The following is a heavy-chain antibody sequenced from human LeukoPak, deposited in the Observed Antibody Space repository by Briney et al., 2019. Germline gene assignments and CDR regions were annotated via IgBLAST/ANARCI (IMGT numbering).Heavy chain of an antibody. J-gene: IGHJ4*02. V-gene: IGHV3-30*02. D-gene: IGHD6-13*01. CDR2: IRYDGSNK. Sequence: GGSLRLSCAASGFTFSSYGMHWVRQAPGKGLEWVAFIRYDGSNKYYADSVKGRFTISRDNSKNTLYLQMNSLRAEDTAVYYCAKDSYGSWYRNVFDYWGQGTLVTVSS. CDR1: GFTFSSYG. CDR3: AKDSYGSWYRNVFDY.